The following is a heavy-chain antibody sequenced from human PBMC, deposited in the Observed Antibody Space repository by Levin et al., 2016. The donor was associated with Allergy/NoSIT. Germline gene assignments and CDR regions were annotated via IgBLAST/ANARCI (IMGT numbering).Heavy chain of an antibody. CDR3: AKQVSTVLGQNCFDP. J-gene: IGHJ5*02. D-gene: IGHD5/OR15-5a*01. V-gene: IGHV3-23*01. Sequence: GESLKISCVASGFTFRNYGMTWVRRAPGKGLEWVSIISAKGGTTIYADSVKGRFTISRDNSKSTLYLQMNNLGADDTALYYCAKQVSTVLGQNCFDPWGQGTLVTVPS. CDR1: GFTFRNYG. CDR2: ISAKGGTT.